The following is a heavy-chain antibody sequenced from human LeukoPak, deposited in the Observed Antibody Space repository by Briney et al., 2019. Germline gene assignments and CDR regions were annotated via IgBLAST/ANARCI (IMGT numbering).Heavy chain of an antibody. V-gene: IGHV1-2*02. Sequence: ASVKVSCKASGYTFTDHYMHWVRQAPGQGFEWMGWIKPNTGGTHYAQKFQGRVTMTTDTSISTAYMELSSLTSDDTAVDYCARQAATGAWLDPWGQGTLVTVSS. J-gene: IGHJ5*02. CDR3: ARQAATGAWLDP. CDR2: IKPNTGGT. D-gene: IGHD6-25*01. CDR1: GYTFTDHY.